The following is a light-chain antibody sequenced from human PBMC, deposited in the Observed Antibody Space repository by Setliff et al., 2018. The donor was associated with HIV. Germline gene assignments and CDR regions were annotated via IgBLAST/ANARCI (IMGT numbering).Light chain of an antibody. CDR2: EVR. J-gene: IGLJ1*01. CDR3: SSYASTNTLP. Sequence: QSALTQHASVSGSPGQSITISCTGTSSDVGGYSYVSWYQQHPGKAPKLIIYEVRNRPSGVSNRFSGSKSGNTASLTISGLQAEDEADYYCSSYASTNTLPFGTGTKVTVL. CDR1: SSDVGGYSY. V-gene: IGLV2-14*01.